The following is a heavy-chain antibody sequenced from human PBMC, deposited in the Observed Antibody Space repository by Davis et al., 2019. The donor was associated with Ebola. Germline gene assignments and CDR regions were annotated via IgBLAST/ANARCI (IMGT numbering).Heavy chain of an antibody. CDR2: MFDPSNT. CDR3: ARQARLSLDY. J-gene: IGHJ4*02. V-gene: IGHV4-39*01. D-gene: IGHD6-19*01. CDR1: GGPISSTDYS. Sequence: GPLRLSCTVSGGPISSTDYSWGWVRQPPGRGLEWIGHMFDPSNTYYNPSLRSRVTISVDMSKNQFSLNLTSVTAAETAVYYCARQARLSLDYWGQGTLVTVSS.